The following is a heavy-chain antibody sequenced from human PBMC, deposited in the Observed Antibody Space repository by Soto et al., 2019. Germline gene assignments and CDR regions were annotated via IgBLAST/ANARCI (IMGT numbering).Heavy chain of an antibody. CDR1: GGTFSSYT. D-gene: IGHD2-21*01. V-gene: IGHV1-69*02. J-gene: IGHJ3*02. Sequence: QVQLVQSGAEVKKPGSSVKVSCKASGGTFSSYTISWVRQAPGQGLEWMGRIIPILGIANYAQKFQGRVTITANKSTSTAYMELSSLRSEDTAVYYCARGKGAYTGDAFDIWGQGTMVTVSS. CDR2: IIPILGIA. CDR3: ARGKGAYTGDAFDI.